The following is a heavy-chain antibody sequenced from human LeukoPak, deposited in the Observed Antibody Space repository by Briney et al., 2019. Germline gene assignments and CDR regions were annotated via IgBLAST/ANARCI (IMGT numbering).Heavy chain of an antibody. CDR1: GYSISSGYY. Sequence: NPSETLSLTCTVSGYSISSGYYWGWIRQPPGKGLEWIGSIYHSGSTYYNPSLKSRVSIPVDTSKNQFSLRLSSVTAADTAIYYCVRGSGNYNSWGQGTLVTVSS. V-gene: IGHV4-38-2*02. CDR2: IYHSGST. CDR3: VRGSGNYNS. J-gene: IGHJ4*02. D-gene: IGHD3-10*01.